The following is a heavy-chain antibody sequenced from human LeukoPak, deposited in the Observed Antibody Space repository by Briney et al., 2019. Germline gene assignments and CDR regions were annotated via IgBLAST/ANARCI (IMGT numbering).Heavy chain of an antibody. CDR2: ISGSGGST. CDR3: AKDEFKQVR. D-gene: IGHD6-13*01. V-gene: IGHV3-23*01. Sequence: PGGSLRLSCAASGFTVSSNYMSWVRQAPGKGLEWVSAISGSGGSTYYADSVKGRFTISRDNSKNTLYLQMNSLRAEDTAVYYCAKDEFKQVRWGQGTLVTVSS. J-gene: IGHJ4*02. CDR1: GFTVSSNY.